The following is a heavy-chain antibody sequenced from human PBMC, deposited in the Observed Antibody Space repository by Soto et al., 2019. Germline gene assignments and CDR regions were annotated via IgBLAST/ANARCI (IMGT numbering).Heavy chain of an antibody. V-gene: IGHV1-3*01. CDR2: INAGNGNT. CDR3: ARSIVVVTPLDY. D-gene: IGHD2-21*02. J-gene: IGHJ4*02. CDR1: GYTFTSYA. Sequence: ASVKVSCKASGYTFTSYAMHWVRQAPGQRLEWMGWINAGNGNTKYSQKFQGRVTITRDTSASTAYMELSSLRSEDTAVYYCARSIVVVTPLDYWSQGALVTVSS.